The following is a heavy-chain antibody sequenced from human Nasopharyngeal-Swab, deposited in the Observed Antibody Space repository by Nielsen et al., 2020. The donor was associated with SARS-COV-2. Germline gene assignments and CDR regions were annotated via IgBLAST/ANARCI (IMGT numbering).Heavy chain of an antibody. J-gene: IGHJ6*02. D-gene: IGHD5-12*01. CDR1: GFIFKNYA. Sequence: GGSLRLSCSASGFIFKNYAMNWVRQAPGKGLEWVSAISGSGGSTYYADSVKGRFTISRDNSKNTLYLQMNSLRAEDTAVYYCAKDRDSGDDSDDYYHYYGMDVWGQGTTVTVSS. CDR2: ISGSGGST. V-gene: IGHV3-23*01. CDR3: AKDRDSGDDSDDYYHYYGMDV.